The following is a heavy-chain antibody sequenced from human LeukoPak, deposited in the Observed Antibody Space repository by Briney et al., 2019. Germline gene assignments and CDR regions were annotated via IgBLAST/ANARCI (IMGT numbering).Heavy chain of an antibody. CDR2: IKSKTDGGTT. CDR3: TTYHSGYRYYFDY. D-gene: IGHD5-12*01. Sequence: GGSLRLSCAASGFTFSNAWMSWVRQAPVKGLEWVGRIKSKTDGGTTDYAAPVKGRFTISRDDSKNTLYLQMNSLKTEDTAVYYCTTYHSGYRYYFDYWGQGTLVTVSS. J-gene: IGHJ4*02. CDR1: GFTFSNAW. V-gene: IGHV3-15*01.